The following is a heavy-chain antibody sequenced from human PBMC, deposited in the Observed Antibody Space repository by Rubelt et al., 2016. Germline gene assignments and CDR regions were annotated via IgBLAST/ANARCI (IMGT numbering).Heavy chain of an antibody. CDR1: GFTFGTYW. J-gene: IGHJ4*02. Sequence: GGGLVQPGGSLRLSCAASGFTFGTYWMTWVRQPPGKGLEWVTNIRQDGNEKHYVDSVKGRFTVSRDNAKNLLFLQMNGLRVEDTAVYYCARDQYDYWGQGTLVTVSS. V-gene: IGHV3-7*01. CDR2: IRQDGNEK. CDR3: ARDQYDY.